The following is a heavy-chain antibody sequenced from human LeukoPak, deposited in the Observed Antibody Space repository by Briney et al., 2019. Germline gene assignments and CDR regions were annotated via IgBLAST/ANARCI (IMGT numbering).Heavy chain of an antibody. CDR1: GGSISSYY. Sequence: PSETLSLTCTVSGGSISSYYWSWIRQPPGKGLEWIGYIYYSESTNYNPSLKSRVTISVDTSKNQFSLKLSSVTAADTAVYYCARVDTMVRGVRGAFDCWGQGTLVTVSS. J-gene: IGHJ4*02. D-gene: IGHD3-10*01. CDR3: ARVDTMVRGVRGAFDC. V-gene: IGHV4-59*01. CDR2: IYYSEST.